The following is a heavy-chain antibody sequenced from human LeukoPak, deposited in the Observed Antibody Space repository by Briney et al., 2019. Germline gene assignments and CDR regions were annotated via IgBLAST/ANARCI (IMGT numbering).Heavy chain of an antibody. Sequence: GGSLRLSCAASGFTFSSYAMSWVRQTPGKGLEWVSAISGSGGSTYYADSVKGRFTISRDNSKNTLYLQMNSLRAEDTAVYYCARDLIGSFGAYGMDVWGKGATVTVSS. CDR1: GFTFSSYA. D-gene: IGHD3-10*01. CDR3: ARDLIGSFGAYGMDV. V-gene: IGHV3-23*01. J-gene: IGHJ6*04. CDR2: ISGSGGST.